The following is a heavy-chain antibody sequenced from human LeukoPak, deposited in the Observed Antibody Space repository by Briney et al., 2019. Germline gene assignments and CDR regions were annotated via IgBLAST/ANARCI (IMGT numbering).Heavy chain of an antibody. CDR1: GFTFRSFW. CDR2: IKEDGSEK. CDR3: ARDCSGGSCSPLDY. V-gene: IGHV3-7*01. J-gene: IGHJ4*02. D-gene: IGHD2-15*01. Sequence: GGSLRLSCAASGFTFRSFWMSWVRQAPGKGLEWVANIKEDGSEKFYVDSVKGRFTISRDNAKNPLYLQMNSLRAEDTAVYYCARDCSGGSCSPLDYWGQGTLVTVSS.